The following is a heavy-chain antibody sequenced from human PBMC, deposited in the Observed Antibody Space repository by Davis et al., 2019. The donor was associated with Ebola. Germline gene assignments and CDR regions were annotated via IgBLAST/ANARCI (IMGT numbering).Heavy chain of an antibody. CDR1: GFTFSGSA. D-gene: IGHD6-19*01. CDR2: IRSKANSYAT. J-gene: IGHJ4*02. CDR3: TTPGIAVAGDY. V-gene: IGHV3-73*01. Sequence: GESLKISCADSGFTFSGSAMHWVRQASGKGLEWVVRIRSKANSYATAYAASVKGRFTISRDDSKNTAYLQMNSLKTEDTAVYYCTTPGIAVAGDYWGQGTLVTVSS.